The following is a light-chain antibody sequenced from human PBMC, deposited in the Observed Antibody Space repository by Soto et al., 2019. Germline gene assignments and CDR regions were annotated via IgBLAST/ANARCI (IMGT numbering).Light chain of an antibody. J-gene: IGLJ2*01. CDR1: NIGSKR. CDR3: HVWDSDRDHPV. Sequence: SYELTQPPSVSVAPGQTASITCGGNNIGSKRVHWYQQKSGQAPVLVIYYEIDRPSGIPERFSGSNFGNTATLTISRVEAGDEANYYCHVWDSDRDHPVFGGGTKLTVL. CDR2: YEI. V-gene: IGLV3-21*04.